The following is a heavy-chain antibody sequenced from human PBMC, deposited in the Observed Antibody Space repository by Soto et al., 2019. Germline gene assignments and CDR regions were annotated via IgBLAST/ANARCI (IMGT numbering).Heavy chain of an antibody. CDR3: ARHRFNYYDDTVYYYFDY. CDR1: GYSFTSYG. V-gene: IGHV1-18*04. J-gene: IGHJ4*02. Sequence: GASVKVSCKASGYSFTSYGISWVRQAPGQGPEWMGWISGHNGNTNRPQSLQGRVTMTTDTSRNTAYMELRSLRSDDTAVYYCARHRFNYYDDTVYYYFDYWGQGTLVTVSS. CDR2: ISGHNGNT. D-gene: IGHD3-22*01.